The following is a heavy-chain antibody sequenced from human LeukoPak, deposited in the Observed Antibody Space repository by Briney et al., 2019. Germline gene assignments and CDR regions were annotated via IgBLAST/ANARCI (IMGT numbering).Heavy chain of an antibody. CDR2: INHSGST. CDR1: GGSFSGYY. V-gene: IGHV4-34*01. D-gene: IGHD6-19*01. CDR3: ARGIAVAGGFDY. J-gene: IGHJ4*02. Sequence: SETLSLTCAVYGGSFSGYYWSWIRQPPGKGLEWIGEINHSGSTNYNPSLKSRVTISVDTSKNQFSLKLSSVTAADTAVYYCARGIAVAGGFDYWGQGTLVTVSS.